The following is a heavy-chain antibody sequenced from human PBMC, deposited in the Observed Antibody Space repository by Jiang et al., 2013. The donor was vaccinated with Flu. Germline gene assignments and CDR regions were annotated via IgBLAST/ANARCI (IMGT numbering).Heavy chain of an antibody. J-gene: IGHJ4*02. CDR2: IWYDGSNK. V-gene: IGHV3-33*01. CDR3: ARDGPSYGDYYFDY. Sequence: QLLESGGGVVQPGRSLRLSCAASGFTFSSYGMHWVRQAPGKGLEWVAVIWYDGSNKYYADSVKGRFTISRDNSKNTLYLQMNSLRAEDTAVYYCARDGPSYGDYYFDYWGQGTLVTVSS. D-gene: IGHD4-17*01. CDR1: GFTFSSYG.